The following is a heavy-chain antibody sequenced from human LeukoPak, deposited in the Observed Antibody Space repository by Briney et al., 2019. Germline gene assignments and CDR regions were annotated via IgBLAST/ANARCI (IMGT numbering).Heavy chain of an antibody. CDR2: ISAYNGNT. D-gene: IGHD6-13*01. CDR3: ARGTAAAPYYYYYYYMDV. CDR1: GYTFTSYG. J-gene: IGHJ6*03. Sequence: ASVKVSCKASGYTFTSYGISLVRQAPGQGLEWMGWISAYNGNTNYAQKLQGRVTMTTDTSTSTAYMELRSLRSDDTAVYYCARGTAAAPYYYYYYYMDVWGKGTTVTVSS. V-gene: IGHV1-18*01.